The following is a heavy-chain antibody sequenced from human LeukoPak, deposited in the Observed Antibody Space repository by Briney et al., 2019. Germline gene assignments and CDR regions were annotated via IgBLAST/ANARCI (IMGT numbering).Heavy chain of an antibody. CDR2: ISSNGGST. D-gene: IGHD5-18*01. Sequence: GGSLRLSCAASGFTFSSYSMNWVRQAPGKGPEYVSAISSNGGSTYYANSVKGRFTISRDNSKNTLYLQMGSLRAEDMAVYYCARGVDTAMVPFDYWGRGTLVTVSS. J-gene: IGHJ4*02. CDR1: GFTFSSYS. V-gene: IGHV3-64*01. CDR3: ARGVDTAMVPFDY.